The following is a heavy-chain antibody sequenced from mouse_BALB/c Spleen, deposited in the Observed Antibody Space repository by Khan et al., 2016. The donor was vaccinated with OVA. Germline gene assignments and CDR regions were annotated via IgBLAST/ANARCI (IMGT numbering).Heavy chain of an antibody. V-gene: IGHV3-2*02. CDR1: GYSITSDYA. J-gene: IGHJ4*01. CDR2: LSSTGGT. D-gene: IGHD2-14*01. CDR3: ARSLYYSYGYALDC. Sequence: EVQLQESGPGLVKPSQSLSLTCTVTGYSITSDYAWNWIRQFPGNKLEWMGYLSSTGGTSYTPSLKSRISITRDTSKNQFFLQLKSVTTEDTATYYCARSLYYSYGYALDCWGRGTSVTVSS.